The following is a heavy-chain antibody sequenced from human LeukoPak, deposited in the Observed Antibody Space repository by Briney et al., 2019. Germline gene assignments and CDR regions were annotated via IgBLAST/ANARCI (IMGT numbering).Heavy chain of an antibody. V-gene: IGHV3-7*03. CDR1: GFTFSSYW. Sequence: GGSLRLSCAASGFTFSSYWMSWVRQAPGKGLEWVANIKQDGSEKYYVDSVKGRFTISRDNAKNSLYLQMNSLRAEDTAVYYCARDGGGGIVVVPAVDFDYWGQGTLVTVSS. J-gene: IGHJ4*02. CDR2: IKQDGSEK. CDR3: ARDGGGGIVVVPAVDFDY. D-gene: IGHD2-2*01.